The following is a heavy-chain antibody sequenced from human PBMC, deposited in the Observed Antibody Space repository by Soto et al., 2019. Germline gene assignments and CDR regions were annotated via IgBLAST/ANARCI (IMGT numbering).Heavy chain of an antibody. J-gene: IGHJ4*02. V-gene: IGHV3-23*01. Sequence: HPGGSLRLSCAASGFSFGSYALSWVRQAPGKGLEWVSTISGSGGGTYYADSMKGRFTISRDNSKNTLYLQMYSLRVEDTAVYYCARESDHWGQGTLVTVSS. CDR1: GFSFGSYA. CDR2: ISGSGGGT. CDR3: ARESDH.